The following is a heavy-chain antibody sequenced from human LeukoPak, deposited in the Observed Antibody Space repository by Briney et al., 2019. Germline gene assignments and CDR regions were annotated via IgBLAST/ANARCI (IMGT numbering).Heavy chain of an antibody. D-gene: IGHD6-19*01. CDR3: AKGMGRGSGWPFDY. J-gene: IGHJ4*02. CDR2: ISGSGGST. Sequence: GGSPRLSCAASGFTFSSYAMSWVRQAPGKGLEWVSAISGSGGSTYYADSVKGRFTISRDNSKNTLYLQMNSLRAEDTAVYYCAKGMGRGSGWPFDYWGQGTLVTVSS. CDR1: GFTFSSYA. V-gene: IGHV3-23*01.